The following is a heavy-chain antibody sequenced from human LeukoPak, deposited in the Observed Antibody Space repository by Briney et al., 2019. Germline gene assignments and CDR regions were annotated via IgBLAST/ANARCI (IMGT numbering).Heavy chain of an antibody. CDR3: ARESGFVCSSTSCYGYYYYYYMDV. D-gene: IGHD2-2*01. Sequence: GASVKVSCKASGGTFSSYAISWVRQAPGQGLEWMGGIIPIFGTANYAQKFQGRVTITADKSTSTAYMELSSLRSEDTAVYYCARESGFVCSSTSCYGYYYYYYMDVWGKGTTVTISS. V-gene: IGHV1-69*06. CDR2: IIPIFGTA. CDR1: GGTFSSYA. J-gene: IGHJ6*03.